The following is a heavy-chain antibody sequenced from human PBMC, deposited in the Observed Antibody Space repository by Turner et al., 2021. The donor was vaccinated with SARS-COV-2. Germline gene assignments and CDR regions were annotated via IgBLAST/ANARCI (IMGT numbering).Heavy chain of an antibody. CDR3: ARCYLSTFGWFDP. CDR1: GFTFSNYV. CDR2: ISSGDSGT. Sequence: EVQLVDSGGGFIQSGGSLTLSCTASGFTFSNYVMNWVRQAPGKGLEWLGSISSGDSGTHYADSVKGRFTISRDNAENSLFLEMNSLRVEDTGVYFCARCYLSTFGWFDPWGRGTLVAVSS. D-gene: IGHD3-16*01. J-gene: IGHJ5*02. V-gene: IGHV3-48*03.